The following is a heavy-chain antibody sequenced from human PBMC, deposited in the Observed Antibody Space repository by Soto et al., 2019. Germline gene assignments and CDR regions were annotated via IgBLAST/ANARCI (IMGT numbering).Heavy chain of an antibody. CDR2: IYYSGST. CDR3: ARLPDVMVREFYFDS. J-gene: IGHJ4*02. Sequence: SETLSLTCTVSGGSISSYYWSWIRQPPGKGLEWIGYIYYSGSTNYNPSLKSRVTISVDTSKNQFSLKLTSVTAAATAVYYCARLPDVMVREFYFDSWGQGTLVTVSS. V-gene: IGHV4-59*12. D-gene: IGHD3-10*01. CDR1: GGSISSYY.